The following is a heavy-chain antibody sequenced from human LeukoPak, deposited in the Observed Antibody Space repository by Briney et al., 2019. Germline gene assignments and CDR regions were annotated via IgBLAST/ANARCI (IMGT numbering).Heavy chain of an antibody. J-gene: IGHJ4*02. Sequence: GGSLRLSCAASGFTFSSYGMHWVRQAPGKGLEWVALISYDANIGSNKYYADSVKGRFTISRDNSKNTLYLQMNSLRAEDTAVYYCARDGGYDFWSGYYQDYWGQGTLVTVSS. D-gene: IGHD3-3*01. CDR1: GFTFSSYG. V-gene: IGHV3-30*03. CDR2: ISYDANIGSNK. CDR3: ARDGGYDFWSGYYQDY.